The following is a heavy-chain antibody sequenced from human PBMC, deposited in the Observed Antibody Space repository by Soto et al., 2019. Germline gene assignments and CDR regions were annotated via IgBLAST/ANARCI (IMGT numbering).Heavy chain of an antibody. Sequence: SVQVSCKASGGTFSSYAISWVRQAPGQGLEWMGGIIPIFGTANYAQKFQGRVTITADESTSTAYMELSSLRSEDTAVYYCAREKVAAAGYNWFDPWGQGTLVTVSS. CDR2: IIPIFGTA. D-gene: IGHD6-13*01. V-gene: IGHV1-69*13. J-gene: IGHJ5*02. CDR1: GGTFSSYA. CDR3: AREKVAAAGYNWFDP.